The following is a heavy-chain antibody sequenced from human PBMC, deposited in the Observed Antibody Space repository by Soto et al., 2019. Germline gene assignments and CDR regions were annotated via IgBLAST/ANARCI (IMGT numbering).Heavy chain of an antibody. D-gene: IGHD1-26*01. CDR1: GFTFSHYG. CDR3: ARYSGKYQGPIDY. CDR2: ISYNGSNK. V-gene: IGHV3-30*03. Sequence: QVQLVESGGGVVQPGGSLRLSCAASGFTFSHYGIHWVRQAPGKGLERLAVISYNGSNKHYADSVKGRFTVSRDNSKNTLYLQMNSLRAEDTAVYFCARYSGKYQGPIDYWGQGTLVTVSS. J-gene: IGHJ4*02.